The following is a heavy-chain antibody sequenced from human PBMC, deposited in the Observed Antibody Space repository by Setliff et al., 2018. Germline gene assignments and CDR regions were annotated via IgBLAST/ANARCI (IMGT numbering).Heavy chain of an antibody. V-gene: IGHV3-23*01. CDR1: GFTFSTYN. D-gene: IGHD3-10*01. J-gene: IGHJ3*02. CDR3: VKDSSGRDAFDI. Sequence: GGSLRLSCAASGFTFSTYNMNWVRQAPEQGLEWVAAISAGSSRTYYAESVKGRFTISRDNSNNTPYLQMDSLRADDTAIYYCVKDSSGRDAFDIWGQGTMVTVSS. CDR2: ISAGSSRT.